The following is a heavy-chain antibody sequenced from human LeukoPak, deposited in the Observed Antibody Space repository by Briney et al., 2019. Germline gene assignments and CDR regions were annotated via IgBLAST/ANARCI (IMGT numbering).Heavy chain of an antibody. CDR1: GFTFSDYY. CDR2: ISSSGSTT. D-gene: IGHD1-7*01. J-gene: IGHJ4*02. V-gene: IGHV3-11*04. Sequence: GGSLRLSCAASGFTFSDYYMSWIRQAPGKGLEWVSYISSSGSTTYYADSVKGRFTISRDNAKNSLYLQMNSLRAEDTAVYYCARVRYNWNYDYWGQGTLVTVSS. CDR3: ARVRYNWNYDY.